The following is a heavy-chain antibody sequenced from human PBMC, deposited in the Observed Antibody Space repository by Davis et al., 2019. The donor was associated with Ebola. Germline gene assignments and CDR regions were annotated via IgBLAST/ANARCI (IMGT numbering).Heavy chain of an antibody. CDR2: IKQDGSEK. CDR3: ARDLVVAVAGAMTYYYYGMDV. CDR1: GFTFSSYW. V-gene: IGHV3-7*01. J-gene: IGHJ6*02. D-gene: IGHD6-19*01. Sequence: GESLKISCAASGFTFSSYWMSWVRQAPGKGLERVANIKQDGSEKYYVDSVKGRFTISRDNAKNSLYLQMNSLRAEYTAVYYCARDLVVAVAGAMTYYYYGMDVWGQGTTVTVSS.